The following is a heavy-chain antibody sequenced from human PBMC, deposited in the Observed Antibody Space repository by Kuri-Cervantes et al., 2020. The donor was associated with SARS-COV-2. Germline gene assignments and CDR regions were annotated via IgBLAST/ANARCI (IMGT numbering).Heavy chain of an antibody. CDR2: TYYRSKWYN. CDR3: ARGERIAARPSYGMDV. Sequence: SETLSLTCAISGDSVSSNSAAWNWIRQSPSRGLEWLGRTYYRSKWYNDYAVSVKSRITINPDTSKSQFSLQLNSVTPEDTAVYYCARGERIAARPSYGMDVWGQGTTVTVSS. CDR1: GDSVSSNSAA. V-gene: IGHV6-1*01. D-gene: IGHD6-6*01. J-gene: IGHJ6*02.